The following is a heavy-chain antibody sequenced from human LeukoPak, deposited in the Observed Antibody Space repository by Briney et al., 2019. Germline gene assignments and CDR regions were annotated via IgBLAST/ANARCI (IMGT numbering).Heavy chain of an antibody. CDR1: GGSISSGGYY. D-gene: IGHD2-2*02. Sequence: PSQTLSLTCTVSGGSISSGGYYWSWIRQHPGKGLEWIGYIYYSGSTYYNPSLKSRVTISVDTSKNQFSLKLSSVTAADTAVYYCARGTSRYCSSTSCYMWGNWFDPWGQGTLLTVSS. J-gene: IGHJ5*02. CDR2: IYYSGST. CDR3: ARGTSRYCSSTSCYMWGNWFDP. V-gene: IGHV4-31*03.